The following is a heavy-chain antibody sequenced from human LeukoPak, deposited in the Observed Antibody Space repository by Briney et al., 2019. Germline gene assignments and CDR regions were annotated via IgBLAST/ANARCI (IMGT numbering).Heavy chain of an antibody. CDR2: INGVGSNS. Sequence: GGSLRLSCVASGFTFTTYWMHWVRQAPGKGLVWVSRINGVGSNSNYADSVKGRFTISRDNARNTLYLQMNGPRAEDTALYYCARTSPTSHFDFWGQGTLVTVSS. CDR1: GFTFTTYW. J-gene: IGHJ4*02. CDR3: ARTSPTSHFDF. V-gene: IGHV3-74*01. D-gene: IGHD3-16*01.